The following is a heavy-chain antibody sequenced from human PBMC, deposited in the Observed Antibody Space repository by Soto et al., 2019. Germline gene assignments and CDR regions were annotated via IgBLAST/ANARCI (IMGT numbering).Heavy chain of an antibody. V-gene: IGHV3-30*18. CDR1: GFTFSSYG. CDR3: AKEWVYASSGWSFDY. D-gene: IGHD3-22*01. J-gene: IGHJ4*02. Sequence: QVQRVESGGGVVQPGRSLRLSCAAAGFTFSSYGMHWVRQAPGKGLEGVAVISNAGSNKYYADSVKGRFTISRDNSKNTLSLQMNSLRAEDTAVYYCAKEWVYASSGWSFDYWGQGTLVTVSS. CDR2: ISNAGSNK.